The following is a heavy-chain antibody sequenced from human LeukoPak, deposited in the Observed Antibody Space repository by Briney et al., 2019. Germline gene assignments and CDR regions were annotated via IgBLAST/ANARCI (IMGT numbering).Heavy chain of an antibody. CDR2: FYYIGRT. V-gene: IGHV4-59*08. CDR3: ARRGEGYCYGSFGLDV. CDR1: GGSITGHY. D-gene: IGHD2-15*01. Sequence: PSETLSLTCPVPGGSITGHYWTWIRQRPGKGLDRIGYFYYIGRTHYNPSLTTRATTSVDTSNNQFILNLSSVTAADTALYYCARRGEGYCYGSFGLDVWGQGTTVTVYS. J-gene: IGHJ6*02.